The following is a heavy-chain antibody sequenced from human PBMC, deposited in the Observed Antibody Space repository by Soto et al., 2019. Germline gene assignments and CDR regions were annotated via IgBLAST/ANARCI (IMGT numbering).Heavy chain of an antibody. D-gene: IGHD6-19*01. V-gene: IGHV4-61*01. J-gene: IGHJ6*02. Sequence: QVQLQESGPGLVKPSETLSLTCTVSGGSVSSGSYYWSWIRQPPGKGLEWIGYIYYSGSTNYNPSPTSRVTISVDTSKSQFSLKLSSLTAADTAVYYCARGIEGWYQGRYYYGMDVWGQGTTVTVSS. CDR2: IYYSGST. CDR1: GGSVSSGSYY. CDR3: ARGIEGWYQGRYYYGMDV.